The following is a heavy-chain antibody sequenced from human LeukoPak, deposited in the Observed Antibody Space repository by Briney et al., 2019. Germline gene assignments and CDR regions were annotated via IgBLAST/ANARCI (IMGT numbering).Heavy chain of an antibody. CDR2: ISGSGGST. Sequence: PGGSLRLSCAASGFTFSSYAMSWVRQAPGKGLEWVSAISGSGGSTYYADSVKGRFTISRDNAKNSLYLQMNSLRAEDTAVYYCARGDDFLEWLCDYWGQGTLVTVSS. J-gene: IGHJ4*02. CDR1: GFTFSSYA. D-gene: IGHD3-3*01. V-gene: IGHV3-23*01. CDR3: ARGDDFLEWLCDY.